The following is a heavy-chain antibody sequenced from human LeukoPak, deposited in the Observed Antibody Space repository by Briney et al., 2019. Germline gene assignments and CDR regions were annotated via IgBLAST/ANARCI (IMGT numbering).Heavy chain of an antibody. V-gene: IGHV4-59*08. CDR2: IYDSGST. CDR3: ARGMAYYDILTGYYKGSWFDP. Sequence: SSETLSLTCTVSGGSISSYYWSWIRQPPGKGLEWIGYIYDSGSTNYNPSLKSRVTISVDTSKNQFSLKLSSVTAADTAAYYCARGMAYYDILTGYYKGSWFDPWGQGTLVTVYS. D-gene: IGHD3-9*01. J-gene: IGHJ5*02. CDR1: GGSISSYY.